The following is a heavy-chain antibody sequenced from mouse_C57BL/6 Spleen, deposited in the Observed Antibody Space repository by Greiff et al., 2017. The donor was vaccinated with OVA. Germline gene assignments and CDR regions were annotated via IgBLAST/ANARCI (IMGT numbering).Heavy chain of an antibody. CDR1: GFTFSNYW. CDR2: IRLKSDNYAT. J-gene: IGHJ4*01. CDR3: TVPYGSSYYYAMDY. Sequence: DVKLVESGGGLVQPGGSMKLSCVASGFTFSNYWMNWVRQSPEKGLEWVSQIRLKSDNYATPYAVSVKGRFTISRDDSNSDIYLQIHNLKAYDTGIDYSTVPYGSSYYYAMDYWGQGTSVTVSS. D-gene: IGHD1-1*01. V-gene: IGHV6-3*01.